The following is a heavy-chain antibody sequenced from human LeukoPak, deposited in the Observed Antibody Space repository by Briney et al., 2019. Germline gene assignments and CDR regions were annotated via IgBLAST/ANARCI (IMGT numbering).Heavy chain of an antibody. Sequence: GASVKVSCKASGYTFTSYEINWVRQAPGQGLEWMGWMNPNSGNTGYAQKFQGRVTMTRSTSISTAYMELSSLRSEDTAVYYCAIPPPHCSSTSCSYYYYMDVWGKGTTVTVSS. CDR1: GYTFTSYE. D-gene: IGHD2-2*01. CDR2: MNPNSGNT. J-gene: IGHJ6*03. V-gene: IGHV1-8*01. CDR3: AIPPPHCSSTSCSYYYYMDV.